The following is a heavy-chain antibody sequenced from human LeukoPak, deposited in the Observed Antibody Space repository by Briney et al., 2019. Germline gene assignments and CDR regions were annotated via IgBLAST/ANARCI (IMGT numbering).Heavy chain of an antibody. CDR1: GGSISSGGYY. D-gene: IGHD3-16*02. CDR3: ARVIDYVWGSYRRPHPSYYFDY. J-gene: IGHJ4*02. Sequence: SQTLSLTCTVSGGSISSGGYYWSWIRQHPGKGLEWIGYIYYSGSTYYNPSLKGRVTISVDTSKNQFSLKLSSVTAADTAVYYCARVIDYVWGSYRRPHPSYYFDYWGQGTLVTVSS. V-gene: IGHV4-31*03. CDR2: IYYSGST.